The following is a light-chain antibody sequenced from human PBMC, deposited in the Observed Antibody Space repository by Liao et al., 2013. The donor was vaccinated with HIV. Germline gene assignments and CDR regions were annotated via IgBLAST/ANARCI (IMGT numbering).Light chain of an antibody. CDR3: QSADSSGTWV. J-gene: IGLJ3*02. CDR2: EDT. Sequence: SYVVTQPPSVSVSPGQTATITCSGDKLGEKYASWYQQRPGHSPILVIYEDTKRPSGIPERFSGSSSGTTVTLTISGVQAEDEADYYCQSADSSGTWVFGGGTKLTVL. CDR1: KLGEKY. V-gene: IGLV3-25*03.